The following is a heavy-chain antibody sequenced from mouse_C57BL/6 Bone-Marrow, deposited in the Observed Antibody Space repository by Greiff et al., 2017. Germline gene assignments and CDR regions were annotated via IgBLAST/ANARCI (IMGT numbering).Heavy chain of an antibody. V-gene: IGHV5-17*01. Sequence: EVQVVESGGGLVKPGGSLKLSCAASGFTFSDYGMHWVRQAPEKGLEWVAYISSGSSTIYYADTVKGRFTISRDNAKNTLFLQMTSLRSEDTAMYYCARNYDYDGFAYWGQGTLVTVSA. J-gene: IGHJ3*01. CDR3: ARNYDYDGFAY. CDR1: GFTFSDYG. CDR2: ISSGSSTI. D-gene: IGHD2-4*01.